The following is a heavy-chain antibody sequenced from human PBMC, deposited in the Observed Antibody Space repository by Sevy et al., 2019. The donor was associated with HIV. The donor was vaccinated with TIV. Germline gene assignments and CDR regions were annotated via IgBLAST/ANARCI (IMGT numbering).Heavy chain of an antibody. CDR1: GFTFSSYA. V-gene: IGHV3-30-3*01. Sequence: GGSLRLSCAASGFTFSSYAMHWARQAPGKGLEWVAVISYDGSNKYYAYSVKGRFTISRDNSKNTLYLQMNSLRAEDTAVYYCASFYSSSPTGGDYWGQGTLVTVSS. CDR3: ASFYSSSPTGGDY. CDR2: ISYDGSNK. D-gene: IGHD6-13*01. J-gene: IGHJ4*02.